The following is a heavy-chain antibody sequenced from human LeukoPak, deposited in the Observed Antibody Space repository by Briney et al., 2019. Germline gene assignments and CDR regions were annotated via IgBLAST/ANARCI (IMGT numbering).Heavy chain of an antibody. J-gene: IGHJ4*02. D-gene: IGHD1-1*01. Sequence: GGSLRLSCAASGFTFSDYQMSWVRQAPGKGLEWVSYISTSGSSIFYADSVKGRFTISRDNAKNSLYLQMNSLRAEDTAVYYYARDLYNSGLDYWGQGTLVTVSS. CDR2: ISTSGSSI. V-gene: IGHV3-11*01. CDR3: ARDLYNSGLDY. CDR1: GFTFSDYQ.